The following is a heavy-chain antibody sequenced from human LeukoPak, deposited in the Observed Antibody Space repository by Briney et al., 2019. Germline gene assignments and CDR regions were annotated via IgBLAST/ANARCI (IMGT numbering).Heavy chain of an antibody. CDR1: GVTFNCNG. CDR2: ILYDRANT. V-gene: IGHV3-30*18. J-gene: IGHJ4*02. CDR3: GEDWGGDYGDYAGVY. Sequence: PRRSPRLSSAAYGVTFNCNGMSRGRQEPRGGRVGVAFILYDRANTYYTESLRGRVTISRDNSKNTLYLQMSTLRAADTPVDYFGEDWGGDYGDYAGVYWGQGTLVSVSS. D-gene: IGHD4-17*01.